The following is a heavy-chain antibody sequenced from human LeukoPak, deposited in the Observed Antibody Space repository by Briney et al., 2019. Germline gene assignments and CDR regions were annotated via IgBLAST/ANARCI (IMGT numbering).Heavy chain of an antibody. CDR3: ARDPYYGSGTLVLWYCYGMDV. CDR1: GYTFTSYG. CDR2: ISAYNGNT. Sequence: ASVKVSCKASGYTFTSYGISWVRQAPGQGLEWMGWISAYNGNTNYAQKLQGRVTMTTDTSTSTAYMELRSLRSDDTAVYYCARDPYYGSGTLVLWYCYGMDVWGQGTTVTVSS. D-gene: IGHD3-10*01. J-gene: IGHJ6*02. V-gene: IGHV1-18*01.